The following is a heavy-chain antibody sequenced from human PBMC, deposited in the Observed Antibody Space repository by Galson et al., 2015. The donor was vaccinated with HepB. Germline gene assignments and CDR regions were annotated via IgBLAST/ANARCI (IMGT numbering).Heavy chain of an antibody. CDR2: ISYDGSNK. Sequence: QRLSCAASGFTFSSYGMHWVRQAPGKGLEWVAVISYDGSNKYYADSVKGRFTISRDNSKNTLYLQMNSLRAEDTAVYYCAKDRLGYSGYDSFITDAFDIWGQGTMVTVSS. D-gene: IGHD5-12*01. CDR1: GFTFSSYG. V-gene: IGHV3-30*18. J-gene: IGHJ3*02. CDR3: AKDRLGYSGYDSFITDAFDI.